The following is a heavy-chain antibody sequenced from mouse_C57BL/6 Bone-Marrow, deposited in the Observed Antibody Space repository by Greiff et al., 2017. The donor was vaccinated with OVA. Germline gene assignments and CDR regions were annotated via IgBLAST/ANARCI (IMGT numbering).Heavy chain of an antibody. CDR2: IYPSDSET. V-gene: IGHV1-61*01. Sequence: QVQLQQPGAELVRPGSSVKLSCKASGYTFTSYWMDWVKQRPGQGLEWIGNIYPSDSETHYNQKFKDKATLTVDKSSSTAYMQLSSLTSEDSAVYYGARDSSGYYYAMDYWGQGTSVTVSS. CDR3: ARDSSGYYYAMDY. CDR1: GYTFTSYW. D-gene: IGHD3-2*02. J-gene: IGHJ4*01.